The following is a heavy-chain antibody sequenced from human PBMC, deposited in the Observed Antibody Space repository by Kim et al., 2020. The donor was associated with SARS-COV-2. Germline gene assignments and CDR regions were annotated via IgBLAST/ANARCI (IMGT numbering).Heavy chain of an antibody. D-gene: IGHD3-16*01. V-gene: IGHV3-33*05. CDR3: ARGELGPFDH. CDR1: GFPFGAYG. J-gene: IGHJ4*02. CDR2: ISIDGRNK. Sequence: GGSLRLSCKASGFPFGAYGMHWVRQAPGKGLEWVAVISIDGRNKFSADSVKGRFIISRDDSKNTLYLQMNSLRVEDTAVYYCARGELGPFDHWGQGSLVT.